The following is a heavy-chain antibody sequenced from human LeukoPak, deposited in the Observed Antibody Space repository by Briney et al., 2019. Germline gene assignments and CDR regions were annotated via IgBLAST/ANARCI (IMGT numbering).Heavy chain of an antibody. Sequence: GQSLKISCKGSGYSFINYWIGWVRQMPGKGLEWMGIIYPGDSDTRYSPSFQGQVTFSVHKSINTAYPQWSSLKASDTAMYYCARRALDCSSGTCYFDTFDIWGQGTMVTVSS. CDR1: GYSFINYW. V-gene: IGHV5-51*01. D-gene: IGHD2-15*01. J-gene: IGHJ3*02. CDR3: ARRALDCSSGTCYFDTFDI. CDR2: IYPGDSDT.